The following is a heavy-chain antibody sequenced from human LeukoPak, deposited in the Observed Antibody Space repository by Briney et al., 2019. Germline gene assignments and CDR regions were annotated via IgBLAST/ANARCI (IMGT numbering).Heavy chain of an antibody. CDR3: ARDGSAIAAAGTVDY. CDR1: GFTFSTYS. CDR2: ISTSSSYI. D-gene: IGHD6-13*01. J-gene: IGHJ4*02. Sequence: GGSLRLSCAASGFTFSTYSMNWVRQAPGKGLEWVSSISTSSSYIYYADSVKGRFTISRDNAKNSLYLQMNSLRAEDTAAYYCARDGSAIAAAGTVDYWGQGTLVTVSS. V-gene: IGHV3-21*01.